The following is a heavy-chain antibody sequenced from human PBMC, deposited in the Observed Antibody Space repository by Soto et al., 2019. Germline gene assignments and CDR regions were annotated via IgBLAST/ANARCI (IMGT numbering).Heavy chain of an antibody. J-gene: IGHJ2*01. V-gene: IGHV4-34*01. D-gene: IGHD3-10*01. Sequence: QVQLQQWGAGLLKPSETLSLTCAVYGGSFSGYYWSWIRQPPGKGLEWIGEINHSGSTNYNPSLKRRVTISVDTSKNQCSLKLSSVTAADTAVYYCARRPLTNHKTQSMVRGVGRNRRLYFDLWGRGTLVTVSS. CDR2: INHSGST. CDR1: GGSFSGYY. CDR3: ARRPLTNHKTQSMVRGVGRNRRLYFDL.